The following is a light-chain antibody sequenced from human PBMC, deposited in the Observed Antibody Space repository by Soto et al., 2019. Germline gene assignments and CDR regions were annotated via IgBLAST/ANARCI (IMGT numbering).Light chain of an antibody. V-gene: IGKV3-20*01. Sequence: EIVLTQSPGTLSLSPGERATLSCRASQSVSSSYLAWYQQKPGQAPRLLIYGASSRATGIPDRFSGSVSGTAFTLTISRLEPEDFAVYYWQQYGSSSWTFGQGTKVEIK. CDR3: QQYGSSSWT. J-gene: IGKJ1*01. CDR2: GAS. CDR1: QSVSSSY.